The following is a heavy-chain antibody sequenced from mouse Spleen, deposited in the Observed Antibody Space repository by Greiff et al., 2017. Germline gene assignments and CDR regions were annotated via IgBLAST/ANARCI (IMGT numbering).Heavy chain of an antibody. D-gene: IGHD1-1*01. J-gene: IGHJ4*01. Sequence: VQLVESGPGLVAPSQSLSITCTVSGFSLTSYAISWVRQPPGKGLEWLGVIWTGGGTNYNSALKSRLSISKDNSKSQVFLKMNSLQTDDTARYYCARNSLRGGYYYAMDYWGQGTSVTVSS. CDR3: ARNSLRGGYYYAMDY. CDR1: GFSLTSYA. CDR2: IWTGGGT. V-gene: IGHV2-9-1*01.